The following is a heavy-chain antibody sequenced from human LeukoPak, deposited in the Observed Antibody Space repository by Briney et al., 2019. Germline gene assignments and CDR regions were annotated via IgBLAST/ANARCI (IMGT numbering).Heavy chain of an antibody. D-gene: IGHD6-13*01. Sequence: PGGSLRLSCAAAVFTLRRYELHWVRQAPGKGLEWVSYIGSNAYILDYADSVKVRFPVSRDSARSSLYLQMNSLRADDTAVYYCARGGAAGQFDYWGLGTMVTVSS. CDR3: ARGGAAGQFDY. CDR1: VFTLRRYE. V-gene: IGHV3-48*03. CDR2: IGSNAYIL. J-gene: IGHJ4*02.